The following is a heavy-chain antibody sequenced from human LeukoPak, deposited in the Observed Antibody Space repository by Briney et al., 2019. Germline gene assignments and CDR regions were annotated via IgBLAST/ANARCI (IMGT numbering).Heavy chain of an antibody. D-gene: IGHD5-18*01. CDR3: ARQDIRGYSYGYGY. Sequence: SETLSLTCTVSGGSISSSSYYWGWIRQPPGKGLEWLGSIYYSGRTYYNPALKSRVTISVDTSKNQSSLKLSSVTAADTAVYYCARQDIRGYSYGYGYWGQGTLVTVSS. J-gene: IGHJ4*02. CDR2: IYYSGRT. CDR1: GGSISSSSYY. V-gene: IGHV4-39*01.